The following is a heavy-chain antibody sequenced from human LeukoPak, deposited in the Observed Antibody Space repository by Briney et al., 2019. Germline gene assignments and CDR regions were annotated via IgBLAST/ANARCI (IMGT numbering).Heavy chain of an antibody. V-gene: IGHV3-23*01. CDR1: GFTFSSYA. D-gene: IGHD3-22*01. J-gene: IGHJ3*02. CDR2: ISGSGANS. Sequence: GSLRLSCAASGFTFSSYAMSWVRQAPGKGLEWVSAISGSGANSYYADSVKGRFTISRDNSKNTLYLQMNSLRAEDTAVYYCAKALELAYYYDSTSPGAFDIWGQGTMVTVSS. CDR3: AKALELAYYYDSTSPGAFDI.